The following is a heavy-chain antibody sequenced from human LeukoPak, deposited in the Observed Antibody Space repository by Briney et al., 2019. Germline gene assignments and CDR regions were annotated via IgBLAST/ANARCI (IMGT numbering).Heavy chain of an antibody. CDR1: GIILSSYW. CDR3: ARDQYQLLRTRNWFDP. CDR2: IKQDGSEK. J-gene: IGHJ5*02. Sequence: GGSLRLSCAASGIILSSYWMSWVRQAPGKGLEWVANIKQDGSEKWYVDSVKGRFTISRDNAKNSLYLQMNSLRSEDTAVYYCARDQYQLLRTRNWFDPWGQGTLVTVSS. V-gene: IGHV3-7*03. D-gene: IGHD2-2*01.